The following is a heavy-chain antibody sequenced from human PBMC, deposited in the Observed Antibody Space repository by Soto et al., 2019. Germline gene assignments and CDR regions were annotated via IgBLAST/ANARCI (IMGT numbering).Heavy chain of an antibody. CDR3: ARWGRPPRVRGQLDY. D-gene: IGHD3-10*01. CDR1: GYTFINYY. V-gene: IGHV1-46*01. Sequence: ASVKVSCKASGYTFINYYMQWVRQAPGQGLEWIGIINPSDATTFYAQKFQGRVTVTRDTSTGTVSMELTSLRSEDTAVYYCARWGRPPRVRGQLDYWGQGTLVTVSS. J-gene: IGHJ4*02. CDR2: INPSDATT.